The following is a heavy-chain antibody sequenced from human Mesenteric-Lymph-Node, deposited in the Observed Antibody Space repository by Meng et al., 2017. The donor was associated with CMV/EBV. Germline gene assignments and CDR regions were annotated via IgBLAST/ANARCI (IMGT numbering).Heavy chain of an antibody. CDR2: ISSSGSTI. J-gene: IGHJ5*02. D-gene: IGHD1-7*01. CDR1: GFTFSSYE. V-gene: IGHV3-48*03. Sequence: GGSLRLSCAASGFTFSSYEMNWVRQAPGKGLEWVSYISSSGSTIYYADSVKGRFTISRDNAKNSLYLQMNNLRAEDTAVYYCARDLTGTSGWFDPWGQGTLVTVSS. CDR3: ARDLTGTSGWFDP.